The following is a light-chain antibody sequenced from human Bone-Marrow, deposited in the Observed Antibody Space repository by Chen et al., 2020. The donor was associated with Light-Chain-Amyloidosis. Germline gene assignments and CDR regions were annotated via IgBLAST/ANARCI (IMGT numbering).Light chain of an antibody. CDR3: SSYTSIGKVV. Sequence: QSVLTKPASVSGSPGKSITIPCTGTTSEVGGYNYVSWYQQYPGKAPKLMISEVSDRPSGVSNRFAGSKSGNTASLTISGLQAEDEADYYCSSYTSIGKVVFGGGTTVTVL. V-gene: IGLV2-14*01. CDR1: TSEVGGYNY. CDR2: EVS. J-gene: IGLJ2*01.